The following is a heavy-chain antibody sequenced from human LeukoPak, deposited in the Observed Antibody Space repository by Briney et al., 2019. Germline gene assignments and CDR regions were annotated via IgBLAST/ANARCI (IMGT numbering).Heavy chain of an antibody. CDR3: ARDLEKPGIAAAGTPDY. Sequence: PGGSLRLPCAASGFTFSEFWMSRVRQAPGKGLEWVSGISWNSGSIGYADSVKGRFTISRDNSKYTLYLQMNSLRAEDTAVYYCARDLEKPGIAAAGTPDYWGQGTLVTVSS. CDR2: ISWNSGSI. CDR1: GFTFSEFW. J-gene: IGHJ4*02. D-gene: IGHD6-13*01. V-gene: IGHV3-20*04.